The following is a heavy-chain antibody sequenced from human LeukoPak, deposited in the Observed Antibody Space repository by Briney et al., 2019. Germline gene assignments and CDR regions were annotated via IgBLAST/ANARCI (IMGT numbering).Heavy chain of an antibody. D-gene: IGHD3-9*01. CDR2: INHSGST. Sequence: SETLSLTCTVSGGSISSSSYYWGWIRQPPGKGLEWIGEINHSGSTNYNPSLKSRVTISVDTSKNQFSLKLSSVTAADTAVYYRARGWRWLLKIRDYFDYWGQGTLVTVSS. CDR1: GGSISSSSYY. J-gene: IGHJ4*02. V-gene: IGHV4-39*07. CDR3: ARGWRWLLKIRDYFDY.